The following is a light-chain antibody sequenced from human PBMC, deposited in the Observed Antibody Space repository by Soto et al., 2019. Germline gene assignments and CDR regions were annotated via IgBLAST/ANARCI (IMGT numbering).Light chain of an antibody. CDR3: LLYHGGDQCWV. Sequence: QAVVTQEPSLTVSPGGTVTLTCASSTGAVTSRYYSSWFQQRPGQAPRALIYSTTNKHSWTPVRFSGSLLGGKAVLTLSGVQPEDEADYYCLLYHGGDQCWVFGGGTKVTVL. V-gene: IGLV7-43*01. J-gene: IGLJ3*02. CDR1: TGAVTSRYY. CDR2: STT.